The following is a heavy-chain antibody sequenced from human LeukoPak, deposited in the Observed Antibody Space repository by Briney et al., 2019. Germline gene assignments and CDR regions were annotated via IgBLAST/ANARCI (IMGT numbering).Heavy chain of an antibody. V-gene: IGHV3-66*02. CDR2: IYSGGSI. D-gene: IGHD3-22*01. CDR3: ASAYYYDSRGAFDI. J-gene: IGHJ3*02. CDR1: GGSISSYY. Sequence: ETLSLTCTVSGGSISSYYWSWVRQAPGKGLEWVSSIYSGGSIYYSDPVMGRFTISRDISKNMLYLQMNSLRAEDTAVCYCASAYYYDSRGAFDIWGQGRMATVSS.